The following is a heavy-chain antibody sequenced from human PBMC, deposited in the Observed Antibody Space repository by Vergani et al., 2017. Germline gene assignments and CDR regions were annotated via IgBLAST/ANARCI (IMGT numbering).Heavy chain of an antibody. Sequence: VQLLESGGDLVQPGGSLRLSCAASGFTFRNYAMTWVRQAPGRGLESVTFTRPHEDGAFYSASVRGRFTVSRDNSKNTLYLEMNRLNVDDTAIYYCGKTQGTVVGTWWFDPWGQGTPVTVSS. CDR2: TRPHEDGA. CDR3: GKTQGTVVGTWWFDP. J-gene: IGHJ5*02. D-gene: IGHD1-7*01. V-gene: IGHV3-30*02. CDR1: GFTFRNYA.